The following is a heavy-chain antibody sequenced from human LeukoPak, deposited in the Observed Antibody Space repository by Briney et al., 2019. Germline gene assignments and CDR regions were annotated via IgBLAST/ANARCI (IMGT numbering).Heavy chain of an antibody. CDR3: ARGRGGSSNY. V-gene: IGHV3-7*05. Sequence: GGSLRLSCAASGFTFSAYWMSWVRQAPGKGLEWVANMNQDGSEKYSVDSVKGRFTISRDNAKNSLYLRMNSLRVEDTAVYYCARGRGGSSNYWGQGTLVTVSS. D-gene: IGHD3-10*01. J-gene: IGHJ4*02. CDR1: GFTFSAYW. CDR2: MNQDGSEK.